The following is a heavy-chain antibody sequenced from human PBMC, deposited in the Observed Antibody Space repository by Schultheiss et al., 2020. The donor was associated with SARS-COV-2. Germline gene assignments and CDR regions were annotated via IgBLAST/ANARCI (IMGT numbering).Heavy chain of an antibody. Sequence: LSLTCTVSGGSISSYYWSWIRQPPGKGLEWVSYISSSGSTIYYADSVKGRFTISRDNAKNSLYLQMNSLRDEDTAVYFCARDQRWLGDANNGYSFDYWGQGTLVTVSS. CDR1: GGSISSYY. D-gene: IGHD6-19*01. J-gene: IGHJ4*02. CDR3: ARDQRWLGDANNGYSFDY. CDR2: ISSSGSTI. V-gene: IGHV3-11*04.